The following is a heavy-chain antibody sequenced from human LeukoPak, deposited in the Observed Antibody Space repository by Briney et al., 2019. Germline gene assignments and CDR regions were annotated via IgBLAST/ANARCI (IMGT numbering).Heavy chain of an antibody. J-gene: IGHJ4*02. V-gene: IGHV1-69*04. CDR2: IIPILGIA. D-gene: IGHD5-18*01. CDR1: GGTFSSYA. Sequence: SVKVSCKASGGTFSSYAISWVRQAPGQGPEWMGRIIPILGIANYAQKFQGRVTITADKSTSTAYMELSSLRSEDTAVYYCARATTLEKRGYSYGYWGQGTLVTVSS. CDR3: ARATTLEKRGYSYGY.